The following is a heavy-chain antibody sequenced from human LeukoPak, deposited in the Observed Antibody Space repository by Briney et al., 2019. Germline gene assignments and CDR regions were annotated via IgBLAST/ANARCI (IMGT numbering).Heavy chain of an antibody. CDR1: GFTFSSYW. V-gene: IGHV3-74*01. CDR3: TKDHRWALPD. J-gene: IGHJ4*02. Sequence: PGGSLRLSCAASGFTFSSYWMHWVRQAPGKGLAWVSRINSDGSSTSYADSVKGRFTISRDNSKNTLYLQMNSLRTEDTAVYYCTKDHRWALPDWGQGTLVTVSS. D-gene: IGHD2-21*01. CDR2: INSDGSST.